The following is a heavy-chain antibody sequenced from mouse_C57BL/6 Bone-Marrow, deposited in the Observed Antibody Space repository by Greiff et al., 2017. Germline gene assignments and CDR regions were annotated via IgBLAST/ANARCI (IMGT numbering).Heavy chain of an antibody. CDR2: IYPGSGST. J-gene: IGHJ1*03. CDR1: GYTFTSYW. D-gene: IGHD1-1*01. Sequence: QVQLQQPGAELVKPGASVKMSCKASGYTFTSYWITWVKQRPGQGLEWIGDIYPGSGSTNYNEKFKSKATLTVDTSSSTAYMQLSSLTSEDSAVYYCAIDYGSSYGWYFDVWGTGTTVTVSS. V-gene: IGHV1-55*01. CDR3: AIDYGSSYGWYFDV.